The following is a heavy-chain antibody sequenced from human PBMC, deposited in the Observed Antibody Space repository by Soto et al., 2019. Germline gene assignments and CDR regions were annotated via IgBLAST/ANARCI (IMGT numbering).Heavy chain of an antibody. CDR1: GDSISNLDYF. Sequence: PSETLSLTCSVSGDSISNLDYFWAWIRQPPGQALEYIGYIYKSATTYYNPSFESRVPISVDTSKSQFSLNVTSVTAADTAVYFCARGRYCLTGRCFPNWFDSWGQGALVTVSS. CDR2: IYKSATT. V-gene: IGHV4-30-4*01. J-gene: IGHJ5*01. D-gene: IGHD7-27*01. CDR3: ARGRYCLTGRCFPNWFDS.